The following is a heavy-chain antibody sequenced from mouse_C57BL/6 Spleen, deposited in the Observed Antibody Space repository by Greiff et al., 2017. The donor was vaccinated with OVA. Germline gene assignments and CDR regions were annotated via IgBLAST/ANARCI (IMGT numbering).Heavy chain of an antibody. V-gene: IGHV5-17*01. Sequence: EVKLMESGGGLVKPGGSLKLSCAASGFTFSDYGMHWVRQAPEKGLEWVAYISSGSSTIYYADTVKGRFTISRDNAKNTLFLQMTSLRSEDTAMDYCARRDASDWYFDVWGTGTTVTVSS. J-gene: IGHJ1*03. CDR3: ARRDASDWYFDV. CDR2: ISSGSSTI. CDR1: GFTFSDYG.